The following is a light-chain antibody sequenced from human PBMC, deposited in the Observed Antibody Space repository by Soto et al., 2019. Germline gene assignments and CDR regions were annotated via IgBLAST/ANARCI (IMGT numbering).Light chain of an antibody. CDR1: QSVNSN. CDR3: QQFDNWPYT. Sequence: EIVMTQSPVTLSVSPGERATLSCRASQSVNSNVAWYQQKPGQAPRLLTFGASTRATGIPARFSGGGSGTEFTLTISSLQSEDFGVYYCQQFDNWPYTFGQGTKVDTK. V-gene: IGKV3-15*01. CDR2: GAS. J-gene: IGKJ2*01.